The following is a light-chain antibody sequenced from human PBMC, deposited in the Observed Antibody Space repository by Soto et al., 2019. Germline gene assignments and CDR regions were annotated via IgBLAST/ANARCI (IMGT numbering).Light chain of an antibody. Sequence: QSALTQPPSASGSPGQSVTISCTGTSSDVGGYNYVSWYQQHPGKAPKLIIYEVSQRPSGVPDRFSGSKSGNTASLTVSGLQAEDEADYYCSSYAGSNNVEVFGTGTKLTVL. V-gene: IGLV2-8*01. CDR3: SSYAGSNNVEV. CDR2: EVS. J-gene: IGLJ1*01. CDR1: SSDVGGYNY.